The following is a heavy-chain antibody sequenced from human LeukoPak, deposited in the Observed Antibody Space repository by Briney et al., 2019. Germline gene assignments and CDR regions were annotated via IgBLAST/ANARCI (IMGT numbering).Heavy chain of an antibody. V-gene: IGHV3-33*06. CDR3: AKGSHSSGYYVFDY. D-gene: IGHD3-22*01. J-gene: IGHJ4*02. CDR1: GFTFSSYG. CDR2: IWYDGSNK. Sequence: GGSLRLSCAASGFTFSSYGMHWVRQAPGKGLEWVAVIWYDGSNKYYADSVKGRFTISRDNSKNTLYLQMNSLRAEDTAVYYCAKGSHSSGYYVFDYWGQGTLATVSS.